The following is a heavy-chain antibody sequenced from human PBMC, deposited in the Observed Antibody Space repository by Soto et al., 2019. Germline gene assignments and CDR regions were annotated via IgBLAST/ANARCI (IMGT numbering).Heavy chain of an antibody. J-gene: IGHJ4*02. Sequence: PSETLSLTCTVSGGSISSGGYYWSWIRQHPGKGLEWIGYIYYSGSTYYNPSLKSRVTISVDTSKNQFSLKLSSVTAADTAVYYCARDKGGAAAGTFDYWGQGTLVTVSS. V-gene: IGHV4-31*03. CDR1: GGSISSGGYY. CDR3: ARDKGGAAAGTFDY. CDR2: IYYSGST. D-gene: IGHD6-13*01.